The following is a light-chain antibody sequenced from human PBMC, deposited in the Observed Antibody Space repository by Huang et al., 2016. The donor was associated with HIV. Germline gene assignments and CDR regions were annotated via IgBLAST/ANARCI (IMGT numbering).Light chain of an antibody. J-gene: IGKJ2*01. CDR2: GAS. V-gene: IGKV1-39*01. CDR1: QNINKY. Sequence: DIQITQSPSSLSASVGDRVTITCRASQNINKYLNWYQQQPGKAPKRLISGASTLHSGVPSSFSGSGSGTDFTLTISSLQPEDSAVYFCQQSVKTPRTFGQGTKLEI. CDR3: QQSVKTPRT.